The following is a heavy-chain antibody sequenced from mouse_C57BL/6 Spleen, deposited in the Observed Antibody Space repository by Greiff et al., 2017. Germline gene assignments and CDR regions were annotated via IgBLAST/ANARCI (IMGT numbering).Heavy chain of an antibody. CDR2: IDPSDSET. Sequence: QVHVKQPGAELVRPGSSVKLSCKASGYTFTSYWMHWVKQRPIQGLEWIGNIDPSDSETHYNQKFKDKATLTVDKSSSTAYMQLSSLTSEDSAVYYCAREGYYGNVAYWGQGTLVTVSA. CDR1: GYTFTSYW. V-gene: IGHV1-52*01. CDR3: AREGYYGNVAY. J-gene: IGHJ3*01. D-gene: IGHD2-1*01.